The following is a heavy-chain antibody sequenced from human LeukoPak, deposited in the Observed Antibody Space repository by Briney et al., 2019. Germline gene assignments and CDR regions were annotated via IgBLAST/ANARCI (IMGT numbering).Heavy chain of an antibody. V-gene: IGHV3-48*03. CDR1: GFTFSTYE. CDR3: AREGGSFFFEY. CDR2: ISSSGRTT. Sequence: PGGSLRLSCAASGFTFSTYEMSWVRQTPGKGLEWVAYISSSGRTTYYADSVKGRFTISRDDAKNSLYLQMSSLEVEDTAIYYCAREGGSFFFEYWGQGTLVTVSS. J-gene: IGHJ4*02. D-gene: IGHD2-15*01.